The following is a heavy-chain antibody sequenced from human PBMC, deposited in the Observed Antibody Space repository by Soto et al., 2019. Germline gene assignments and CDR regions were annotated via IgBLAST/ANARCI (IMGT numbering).Heavy chain of an antibody. J-gene: IGHJ4*02. CDR1: GGSISSYY. CDR3: ARVPDY. CDR2: IFYSGST. D-gene: IGHD2-2*01. V-gene: IGHV4-59*01. Sequence: PSETLSLTCTVSGGSISSYYWSWIRQPPGKGLEWIGYIFYSGSTNYNPSLKGRVAISVDTSKNQFSLKLSSVTAADTAVYYCARVPDYWGQGILVTVSS.